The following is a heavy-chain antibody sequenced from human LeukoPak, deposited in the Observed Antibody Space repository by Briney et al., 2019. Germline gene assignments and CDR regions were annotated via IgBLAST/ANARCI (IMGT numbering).Heavy chain of an antibody. CDR1: GFTYSTYA. Sequence: GGSLRLSCAASGFTYSTYAMSWVRQAPGKGLEWVSAVRGSGTDTYYADSVKGRFTISRDNSKNTLYLQMNSLRAEDTAIYYCAKTSRANSAYDSPFDYWGQGTLVTVSS. J-gene: IGHJ4*02. CDR2: VRGSGTDT. D-gene: IGHD5-12*01. CDR3: AKTSRANSAYDSPFDY. V-gene: IGHV3-23*01.